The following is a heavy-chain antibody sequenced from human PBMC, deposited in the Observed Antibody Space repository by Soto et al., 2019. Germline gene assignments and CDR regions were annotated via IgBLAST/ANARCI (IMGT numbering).Heavy chain of an antibody. Sequence: ASVNVSCKTSGDTFTNFCLSWVRQAPGQGLEWMGWIATYNSNKNYAQKFQGRLTLTTDTSTSTGYVELKSLEYDDTAVYYCARVFRGVVNWFDPWGQGTLVTVSS. V-gene: IGHV1-18*01. CDR2: IATYNSNK. D-gene: IGHD3-10*01. CDR1: GDTFTNFC. J-gene: IGHJ5*02. CDR3: ARVFRGVVNWFDP.